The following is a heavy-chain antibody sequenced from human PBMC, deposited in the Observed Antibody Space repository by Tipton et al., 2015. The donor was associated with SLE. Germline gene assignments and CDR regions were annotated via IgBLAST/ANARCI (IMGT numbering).Heavy chain of an antibody. CDR3: ARVYSSSWGAFDI. V-gene: IGHV4-59*01. CDR2: IYYSGST. CDR1: GGSISSYY. J-gene: IGHJ3*02. Sequence: TLSLTCAVYGGSISSYYWSWIRQPPGKGLGWIGYIYYSGSTNYNPSLKSRVTISVDTSKNQFSLKLSSVTAADTAVYYCARVYSSSWGAFDIWGQGTMVTVSS. D-gene: IGHD6-13*01.